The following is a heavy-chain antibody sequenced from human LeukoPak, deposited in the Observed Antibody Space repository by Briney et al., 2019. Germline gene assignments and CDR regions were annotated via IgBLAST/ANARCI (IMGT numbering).Heavy chain of an antibody. V-gene: IGHV4-34*01. Sequence: SETLSLTCAVYGGSFSGYYWSWIRQPPGKGLEWIGEINHSGSTNYNPSLKSRVTISVDTSKNQFSLKLSSVTAADTAVYYRARAAGISGWFYYGMDVWGQGTTVTVSS. J-gene: IGHJ6*02. CDR1: GGSFSGYY. CDR3: ARAAGISGWFYYGMDV. CDR2: INHSGST. D-gene: IGHD6-19*01.